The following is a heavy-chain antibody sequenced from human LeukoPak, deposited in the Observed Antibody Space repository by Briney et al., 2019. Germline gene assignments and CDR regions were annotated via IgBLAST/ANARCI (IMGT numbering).Heavy chain of an antibody. Sequence: GGSLRLSCAASGFTFSSYSMNWVRQAPGKGLEWVSYISSSSSTIYYADSVKGRFTISRDNAKNSLYLQMNSLRDEDTAVYYCARIGGGTYYYDSSGYYADYWGQGTLVTVSS. J-gene: IGHJ4*02. CDR1: GFTFSSYS. V-gene: IGHV3-48*02. CDR3: ARIGGGTYYYDSSGYYADY. CDR2: ISSSSSTI. D-gene: IGHD3-22*01.